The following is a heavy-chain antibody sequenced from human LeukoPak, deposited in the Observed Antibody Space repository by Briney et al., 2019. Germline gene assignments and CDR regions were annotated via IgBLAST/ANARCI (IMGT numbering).Heavy chain of an antibody. J-gene: IGHJ4*02. Sequence: TGGSLRLSCAASGFTFDDYAMHWVRQAPGKGLEWVSGINWNGGSTGYADSVRGRFTISRDNAKNSLYLQMNSLRAEDTALYYCARVSYNYYGSGSYYNGPGDYWGQGTLVTVSS. V-gene: IGHV3-20*04. CDR3: ARVSYNYYGSGSYYNGPGDY. D-gene: IGHD3-10*01. CDR1: GFTFDDYA. CDR2: INWNGGST.